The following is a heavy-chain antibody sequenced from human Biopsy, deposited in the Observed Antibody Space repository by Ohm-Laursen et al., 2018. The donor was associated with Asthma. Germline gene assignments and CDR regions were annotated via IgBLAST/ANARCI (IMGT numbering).Heavy chain of an antibody. D-gene: IGHD4-17*01. CDR1: GGTFSTFG. V-gene: IGHV1-69*15. Sequence: SSVKVSCKASGGTFSTFGISWVRQAPGQGLEWMGRIIPFYGTATYAQNFQGRLTLTADESTSTAYMELSSLRSEDTAVYFCARDYDGDYVQRHLPLAYWGQGTLVTVPS. CDR2: IIPFYGTA. J-gene: IGHJ4*02. CDR3: ARDYDGDYVQRHLPLAY.